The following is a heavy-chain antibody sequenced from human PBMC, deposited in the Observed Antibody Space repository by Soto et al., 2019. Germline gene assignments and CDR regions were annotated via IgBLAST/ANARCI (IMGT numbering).Heavy chain of an antibody. Sequence: QITLKESGPTLVKPTQTLTLTCTFSGFSLSTSGVGVAWIRQPPGKALEWLALMYWADDKRYRPSLETRLTITKDTAKDPVVLTLTNMASVDTATYYCAYLPCSGGSCYWFSYSGMDVWGRGTTVTVSS. CDR1: GFSLSTSGVG. V-gene: IGHV2-5*02. CDR3: AYLPCSGGSCYWFSYSGMDV. J-gene: IGHJ6*02. D-gene: IGHD2-15*01. CDR2: MYWADDK.